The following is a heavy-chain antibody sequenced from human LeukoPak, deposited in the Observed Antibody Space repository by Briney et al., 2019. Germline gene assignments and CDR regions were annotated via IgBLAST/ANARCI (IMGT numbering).Heavy chain of an antibody. Sequence: GGSLRLSCAASGFTFSNYWMHWVRQSPGKGLERVSRINNDGTSATYADSVKGRFTISRDNGKNTLFLQMNSLGVEDTAVYYCAMSTVGFDCWGQVTLVTASS. CDR2: INNDGTSA. CDR3: AMSTVGFDC. V-gene: IGHV3-74*01. CDR1: GFTFSNYW. J-gene: IGHJ4*02. D-gene: IGHD1-26*01.